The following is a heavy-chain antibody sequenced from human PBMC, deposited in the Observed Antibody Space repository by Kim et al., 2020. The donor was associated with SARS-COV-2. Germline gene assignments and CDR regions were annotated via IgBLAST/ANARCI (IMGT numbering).Heavy chain of an antibody. Sequence: SETLSLTCTVSGGSISSYYWSWIRQPAGKGLEWIGRIYTSGSTNYNPSPKSRVTMSVDTSKNQFSLKLSSVTAADTAVYYCARVRDVAVAGTFWFDPWGQGTLVTVSS. CDR3: ARVRDVAVAGTFWFDP. CDR1: GGSISSYY. J-gene: IGHJ5*02. CDR2: IYTSGST. D-gene: IGHD6-19*01. V-gene: IGHV4-4*07.